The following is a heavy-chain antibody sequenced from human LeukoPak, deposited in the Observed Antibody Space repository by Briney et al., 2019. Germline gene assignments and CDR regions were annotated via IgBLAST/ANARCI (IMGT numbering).Heavy chain of an antibody. CDR1: GLTFSSYA. Sequence: GGSLRLSCAASGLTFSSYAMSWVRQAPGKGLEWVSGLSGRGGSTYYADSVKGRFTISRDNSKNTLYLQMNSLRAEDTAVYYCAKSGRSGYPPYFYYYGMDVWGQGTTVTVSS. D-gene: IGHD6-25*01. J-gene: IGHJ6*02. V-gene: IGHV3-23*01. CDR3: AKSGRSGYPPYFYYYGMDV. CDR2: LSGRGGST.